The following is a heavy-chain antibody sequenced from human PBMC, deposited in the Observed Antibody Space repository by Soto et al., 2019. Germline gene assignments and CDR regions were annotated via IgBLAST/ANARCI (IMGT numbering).Heavy chain of an antibody. CDR2: IYYSGST. CDR3: ARVWGGAFAI. Sequence: SETLSLTCAVYGGSFSSYYWSWIRQPPGKGLEWIGYIYYSGSTNYNPSLKSRVTISVDTSKNQFSLKLSSVTAADTAVYYCARVWGGAFAIWGQGTMVTVSS. D-gene: IGHD3-10*01. CDR1: GGSFSSYY. V-gene: IGHV4-59*01. J-gene: IGHJ3*02.